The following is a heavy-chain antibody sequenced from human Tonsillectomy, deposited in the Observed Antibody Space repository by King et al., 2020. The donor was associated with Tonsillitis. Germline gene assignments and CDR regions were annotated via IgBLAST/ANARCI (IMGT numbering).Heavy chain of an antibody. CDR1: GFTFGDYV. CDR3: TSEGDHDVVVTAASFDY. CDR2: IRSKAYGGTT. Sequence: VQLVESGGGLVQPGRSLRLSCTASGFTFGDYVMSWFRQAPGKGLEWVGFIRSKAYGGTTEYAASVKGRFTISRDDSKSIAYLQMNILKTEDTAVYYCTSEGDHDVVVTAASFDYWGQGTLVTVSS. J-gene: IGHJ4*02. V-gene: IGHV3-49*03. D-gene: IGHD2-21*02.